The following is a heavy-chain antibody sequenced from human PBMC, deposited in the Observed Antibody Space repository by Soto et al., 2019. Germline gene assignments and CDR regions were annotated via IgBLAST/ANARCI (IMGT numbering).Heavy chain of an antibody. CDR1: GGSISYYY. CDR2: INNSGIT. Sequence: PSETLSLTCTVYGGSISYYYWSWIRQTPGTGLEWIGKINNSGITNYNPSLKSRDTISVDTSKNQFSLKLTSVTAADTAVYYCARDKITGLFDYWGQGTLVTVSS. V-gene: IGHV4-59*12. CDR3: ARDKITGLFDY. J-gene: IGHJ4*02. D-gene: IGHD2-8*02.